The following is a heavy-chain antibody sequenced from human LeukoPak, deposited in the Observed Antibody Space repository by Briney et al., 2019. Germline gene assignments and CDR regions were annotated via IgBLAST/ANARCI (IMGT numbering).Heavy chain of an antibody. J-gene: IGHJ6*04. CDR3: AKEATVTEGREKYYYGMDV. CDR2: ISYDGSNK. CDR1: GFTFSSYG. V-gene: IGHV3-30*18. D-gene: IGHD4-17*01. Sequence: GRSLRLSCAASGFTFSSYGMHWVRQAPGKGLEWVAVISYDGSNKYYADSVKGRFTISRDNSKNTLYLQMNSLRAEDTAVCYCAKEATVTEGREKYYYGMDVWGKGTTVTVSS.